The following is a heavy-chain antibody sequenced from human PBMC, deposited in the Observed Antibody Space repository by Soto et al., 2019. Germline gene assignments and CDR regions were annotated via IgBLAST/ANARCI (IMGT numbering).Heavy chain of an antibody. CDR3: ARDSNPNYYYYGMDV. J-gene: IGHJ6*02. CDR1: GYTFTIYY. CDR2: INPSGGST. V-gene: IGHV1-46*01. Sequence: ASVKVSCKASGYTFTIYYMHWVRQAPGQGLEWMGIINPSGGSTSYAQKFQGRVTMTRDTSTSTVYMELSSLRSEDTAVYYCARDSNPNYYYYGMDVWGQGTTVTVSS. D-gene: IGHD4-4*01.